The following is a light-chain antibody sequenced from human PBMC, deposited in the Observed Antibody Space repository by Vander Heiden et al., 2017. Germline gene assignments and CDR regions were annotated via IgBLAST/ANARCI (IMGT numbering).Light chain of an antibody. V-gene: IGLV2-14*01. CDR2: EVT. Sequence: QSALTPPAPASGSPGQSITIPCPRRRSGVAPYNFVSGYQQHPGKAPKVMIYEVTNRPSGVSNRFPCSKSGNTASLTISGLQAEDEADYYCCSYTGSSTPFIFGGGTRLTVL. CDR3: CSYTGSSTPFI. CDR1: RSGVAPYNF. J-gene: IGLJ2*01.